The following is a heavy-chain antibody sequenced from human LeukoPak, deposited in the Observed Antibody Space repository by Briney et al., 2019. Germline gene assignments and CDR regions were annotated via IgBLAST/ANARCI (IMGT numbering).Heavy chain of an antibody. CDR1: GFTFSSYA. Sequence: GGSLRLSCAASGFTFSSYAMSWVRQAPGKGLEWVSAISGSGGSTYYADSVKGRFTISRDNSKNTLYLQMNSLRAEDTAVYFCAKSRSGSANWALQIFDNWGQGTLVTVSS. CDR3: AKSRSGSANWALQIFDN. CDR2: ISGSGGST. D-gene: IGHD1-1*01. V-gene: IGHV3-23*01. J-gene: IGHJ4*02.